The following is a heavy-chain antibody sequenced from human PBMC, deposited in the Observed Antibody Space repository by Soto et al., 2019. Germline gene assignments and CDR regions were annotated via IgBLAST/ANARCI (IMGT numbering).Heavy chain of an antibody. Sequence: PSETLSLTCTVSGGSISSGDYYWSWIRQPPGKGLEWIGYIYYSGSTYYNPSLKSRVTISVDTSKNQFSLKLSSVTAADTAVYYCARGMGDHTVATQNWFDPWGQGTLVTVSS. J-gene: IGHJ5*02. CDR1: GGSISSGDYY. V-gene: IGHV4-30-4*01. CDR3: ARGMGDHTVATQNWFDP. D-gene: IGHD5-12*01. CDR2: IYYSGST.